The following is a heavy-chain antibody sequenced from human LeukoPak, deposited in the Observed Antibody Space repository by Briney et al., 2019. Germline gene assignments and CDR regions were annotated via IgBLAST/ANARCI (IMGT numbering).Heavy chain of an antibody. CDR1: GFTFGSYS. Sequence: GGSLRLSCAASGFTFGSYSMNWVRQAPGKGPEWVSCISSGGGNIYYADSVKGRFTISRDNAKNSLFLQMNSLRAEDTAIYYCVRDVNHIRGFGYWGQGTLVTVSS. CDR3: VRDVNHIRGFGY. J-gene: IGHJ4*02. D-gene: IGHD1-14*01. CDR2: ISSGGGNI. V-gene: IGHV3-21*01.